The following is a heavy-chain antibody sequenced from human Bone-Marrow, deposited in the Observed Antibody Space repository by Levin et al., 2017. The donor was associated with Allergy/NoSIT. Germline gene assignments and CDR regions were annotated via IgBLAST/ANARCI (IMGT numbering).Heavy chain of an antibody. D-gene: IGHD6-19*01. CDR2: ISAYNGNT. J-gene: IGHJ6*02. V-gene: IGHV1-18*01. CDR3: ARGASAAVATPGGTNYGMDV. CDR1: GYTFTSYG. Sequence: ASVKVSCKASGYTFTSYGISWVRQAPGQGLEWMGWISAYNGNTNYAQKLQGRVTMTTDTSTSTAYMELRSLRSDDTAVYYCARGASAAVATPGGTNYGMDVWGQGTTVTVSS.